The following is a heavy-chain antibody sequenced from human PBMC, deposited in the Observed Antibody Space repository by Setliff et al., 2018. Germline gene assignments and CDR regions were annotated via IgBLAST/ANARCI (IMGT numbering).Heavy chain of an antibody. Sequence: PGGSLRLSCAGSGFSFSIFWMSWVRQAPGKGLEWVASISSSGNTIHYADSVQGRFTISRDKSKNTLYLQMNTLRADDTAVYYCAKSRAEWGSSYFDYWGQGTLVTVSS. CDR3: AKSRAEWGSSYFDY. CDR1: GFSFSIFW. CDR2: ISSSGNTI. D-gene: IGHD1-26*01. J-gene: IGHJ4*02. V-gene: IGHV3-23*05.